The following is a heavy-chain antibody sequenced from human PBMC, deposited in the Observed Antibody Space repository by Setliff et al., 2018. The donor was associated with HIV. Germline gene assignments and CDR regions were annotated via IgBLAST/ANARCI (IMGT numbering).Heavy chain of an antibody. J-gene: IGHJ3*02. CDR1: CGTLSNYV. D-gene: IGHD2-2*02. V-gene: IGHV1-69*10. CDR2: IIPFVNIA. Sequence: ASVKVSCKASCGTLSNYVISWVRQAPGQGREGVGGIIPFVNIANYAQKFQGRVTMTADKSTSTVYMELRSLRSEDTAVYYCVRDNTSFDIWGQGTMVTVSS. CDR3: VRDNTSFDI.